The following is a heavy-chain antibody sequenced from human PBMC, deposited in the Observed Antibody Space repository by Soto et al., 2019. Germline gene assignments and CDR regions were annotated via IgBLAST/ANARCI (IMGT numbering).Heavy chain of an antibody. J-gene: IGHJ5*02. CDR2: IGTAGDT. V-gene: IGHV3-13*01. CDR3: ARDFFRAGWFDP. CDR1: GFTFSSYD. D-gene: IGHD3-3*01. Sequence: EVQLVESGGGLVQPGGSLRLSCAASGFTFSSYDMHWVRQATGKGLEWVSAIGTAGDTYYPGSVKGRFTISRENAKNSVYLQMNSLRAEETAVYYCARDFFRAGWFDPWGQGTLVTVSS.